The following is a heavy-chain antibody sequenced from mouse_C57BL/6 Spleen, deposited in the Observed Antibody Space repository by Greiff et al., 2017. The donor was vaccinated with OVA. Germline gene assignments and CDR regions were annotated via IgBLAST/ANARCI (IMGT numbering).Heavy chain of an antibody. CDR1: GYTFTSYW. CDR3: ARSRGVTHWYFDV. J-gene: IGHJ1*03. D-gene: IGHD2-1*01. CDR2: IYPSDSET. Sequence: VQLQQPGAELVRPGSSVKLSCKASGYTFTSYWMDWVKQRPGQGLEWIGNIYPSDSETHYNQKFKDKATLTVDKSSSTAYMELRSLTSEDSAVYYGARSRGVTHWYFDVWGTGTTVTVSS. V-gene: IGHV1-61*01.